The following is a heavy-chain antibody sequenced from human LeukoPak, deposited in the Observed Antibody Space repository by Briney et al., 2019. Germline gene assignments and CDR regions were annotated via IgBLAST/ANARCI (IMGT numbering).Heavy chain of an antibody. CDR3: ARGPYSYDSSGAFDI. CDR1: GGSFSGYY. CDR2: INHSGST. D-gene: IGHD3-22*01. J-gene: IGHJ3*02. Sequence: SETLSLTCAVYGGSFSGYYWSWIRQPPGKGLEWIGEINHSGSTNYNPSLKSRVTISVDTSKNRFSLKLSSVTAADTAVYFCARGPYSYDSSGAFDIWGQGTMVTVSS. V-gene: IGHV4-34*01.